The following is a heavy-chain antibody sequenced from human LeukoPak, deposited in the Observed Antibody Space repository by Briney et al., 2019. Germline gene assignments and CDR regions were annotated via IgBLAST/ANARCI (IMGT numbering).Heavy chain of an antibody. CDR2: IYYSGST. J-gene: IGHJ5*02. CDR3: AREMRDYYDSSGYPPAGWFDP. V-gene: IGHV4-59*01. CDR1: GGSISSYY. Sequence: SETLSLTCTVSGGSISSYYWSWIRQPPGKGLEWIGYIYYSGSTNYNPSLKSRVTISVDTSKNQFSLKLNSVTAADTAVYYCAREMRDYYDSSGYPPAGWFDPWGQGTLVTVSS. D-gene: IGHD3-22*01.